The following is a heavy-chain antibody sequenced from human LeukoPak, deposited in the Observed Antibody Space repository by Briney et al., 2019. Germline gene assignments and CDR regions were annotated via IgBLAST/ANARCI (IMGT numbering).Heavy chain of an antibody. Sequence: GGSLRLSCSASGFVFSIYTMYWVRQAPGKGPEYVSTISGSGNGGSIYYADSVKGRFTISRDNSKNTLYLQMNSLRADDTAVYYCAKTSDNAGSSSWHAEYFQHWGQGTLVTVSS. CDR3: AKTSDNAGSSSWHAEYFQH. V-gene: IGHV3-23*01. CDR1: GFVFSIYT. CDR2: ISGSGNGGSI. D-gene: IGHD6-13*01. J-gene: IGHJ1*01.